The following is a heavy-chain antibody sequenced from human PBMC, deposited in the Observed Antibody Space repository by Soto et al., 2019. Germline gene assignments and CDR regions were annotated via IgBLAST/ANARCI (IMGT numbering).Heavy chain of an antibody. CDR2: IKSKTDGGTT. V-gene: IGHV3-15*01. CDR1: GFTFSNAW. CDR3: TTVLRFLEWSTEAYYMDV. Sequence: GGSLRLSCAASGFTFSNAWMSWVRQAPGKGLEWVGRIKSKTDGGTTDYAAPVKGRFTISRDDSKNTLYLQMNSLKTEDTAVYYCTTVLRFLEWSTEAYYMDVWGKGTTVTVSS. J-gene: IGHJ6*03. D-gene: IGHD3-3*01.